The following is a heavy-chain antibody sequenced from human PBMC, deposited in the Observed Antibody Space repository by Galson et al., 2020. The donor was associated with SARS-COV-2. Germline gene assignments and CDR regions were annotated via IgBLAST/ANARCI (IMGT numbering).Heavy chain of an antibody. CDR3: TRVNWDCSGGSYYSPIFYY. V-gene: IGHV3-49*03. CDR2: IRSKAYGGTT. J-gene: IGHJ4*02. Sequence: GESLKISCTASGFTFGDYAMSWFRQAPGKGLEWVGFIRSKAYGGTTEYAASVKGRFTNSRDDSKSIAYLQMNSLKTEDTAVYYCTRVNWDCSGGSYYSPIFYYWGQGTLVTVSS. CDR1: GFTFGDYA. D-gene: IGHD2-15*01.